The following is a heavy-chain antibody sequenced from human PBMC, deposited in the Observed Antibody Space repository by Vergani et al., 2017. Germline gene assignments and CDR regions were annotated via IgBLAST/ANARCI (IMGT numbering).Heavy chain of an antibody. J-gene: IGHJ4*02. D-gene: IGHD3-10*01. Sequence: QVQLVESGGGVVQPGRSLRLSCAASGFTFSSYAMHWVRQAPGKGLEWVAVISYDGSNKYYADSVKGRFTISRDNSKNTLYLQMNSLRAEDTSVYYWARGSAIWFGELLRWCPFDYWGQGTLVTVSS. CDR1: GFTFSSYA. CDR3: ARGSAIWFGELLRWCPFDY. CDR2: ISYDGSNK. V-gene: IGHV3-30*01.